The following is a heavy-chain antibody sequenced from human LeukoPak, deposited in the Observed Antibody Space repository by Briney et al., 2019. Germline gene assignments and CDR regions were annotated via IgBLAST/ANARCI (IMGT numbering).Heavy chain of an antibody. CDR1: GFTFSSYA. Sequence: PGGSLRLSCAASGFTFSSYAMSWVRQAPGKGLEWVSAISGSGGSTYYADSVKGRFTISRDNSKNTLYLQMNSLRAEDTAVYYCALRTGAYYYDSSGYPIIYFDYWGQGTLVTVSS. J-gene: IGHJ4*02. V-gene: IGHV3-23*01. CDR3: ALRTGAYYYDSSGYPIIYFDY. D-gene: IGHD3-22*01. CDR2: ISGSGGST.